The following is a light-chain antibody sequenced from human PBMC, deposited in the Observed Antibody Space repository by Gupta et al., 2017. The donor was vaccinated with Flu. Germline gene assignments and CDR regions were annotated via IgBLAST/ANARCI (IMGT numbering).Light chain of an antibody. V-gene: IGKV3D-7*01. J-gene: IGKJ3*01. Sequence: PGERVTLTCRARQSVRRSYVTWYKQKPGQAPRLLIYGASTRDTSIPARFSGSGCGKDFTLTISSRQQEDFAVYYCQQDENLPPITFGHGTKVDIK. CDR3: QQDENLPPIT. CDR1: QSVRRSY. CDR2: GAS.